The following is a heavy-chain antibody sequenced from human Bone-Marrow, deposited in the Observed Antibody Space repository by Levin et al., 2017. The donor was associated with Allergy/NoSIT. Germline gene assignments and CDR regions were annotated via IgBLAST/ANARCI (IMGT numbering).Heavy chain of an antibody. V-gene: IGHV3-53*01. CDR2: IYSGGST. Sequence: LSLTCAASGFPVSSNYMSWVRQAPGKGLEWVSVIYSGGSTYYADSVKGRFTISRDNSKNTLYLQMNSLRAEDTAVYYCARDRPIRFLEWSSHLYGMDVWGQGTTVTVSS. D-gene: IGHD3-3*01. CDR1: GFPVSSNY. CDR3: ARDRPIRFLEWSSHLYGMDV. J-gene: IGHJ6*02.